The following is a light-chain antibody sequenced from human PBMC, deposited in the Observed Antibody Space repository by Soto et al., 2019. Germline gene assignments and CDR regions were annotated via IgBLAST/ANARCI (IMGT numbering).Light chain of an antibody. J-gene: IGLJ1*01. CDR1: SSDIGGYDY. Sequence: QSALTQPASVSGSPGQSITISCTGTSSDIGGYDYVSWYQQHPDKAPKLIIYDVTSRPSGVSNRFSGSKSGNTASVTISGLQNEDEADYYCSSYTSSSTLVFGPGTTVXVL. V-gene: IGLV2-14*03. CDR2: DVT. CDR3: SSYTSSSTLV.